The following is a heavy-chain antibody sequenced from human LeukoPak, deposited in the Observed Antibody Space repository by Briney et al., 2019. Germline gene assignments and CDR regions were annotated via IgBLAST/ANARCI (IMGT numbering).Heavy chain of an antibody. V-gene: IGHV4-30-2*01. CDR2: IYHSGST. CDR1: GGSISSGGYS. Sequence: SQTLSLTCAVSGGSISSGGYSWSWIRQPPGKGLEWIGYIYHSGSTNYNPSLKSRVTISVDTSKNQFSLKLSSVTAADTAVYYCARSTTVVTPEYYYYYGMDVWGQGTTVTVSS. D-gene: IGHD4-23*01. CDR3: ARSTTVVTPEYYYYYGMDV. J-gene: IGHJ6*02.